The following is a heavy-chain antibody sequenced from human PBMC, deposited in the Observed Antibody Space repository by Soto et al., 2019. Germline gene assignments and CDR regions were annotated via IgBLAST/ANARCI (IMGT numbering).Heavy chain of an antibody. CDR2: ISAYNGNP. CDR3: ARESIGRGSYSLYYFDY. V-gene: IGHV1-18*01. D-gene: IGHD1-26*01. CDR1: GYTFTSYG. Sequence: QVQLVQSGAEVKKPGAAVKVSCKASGYTFTSYGISWVRQAPGQGLEWMGWISAYNGNPNYAQKLQGRVTMTTDTSTSPAYMELRSLRSDDTAVYYCARESIGRGSYSLYYFDYWGQGTLVTVCS. J-gene: IGHJ4*02.